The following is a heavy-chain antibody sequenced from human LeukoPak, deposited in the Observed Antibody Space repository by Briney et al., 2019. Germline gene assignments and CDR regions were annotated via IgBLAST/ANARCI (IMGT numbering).Heavy chain of an antibody. V-gene: IGHV4-34*01. J-gene: IGHJ4*02. Sequence: PSETLSLTCAVYGGSFSGYYWSWIRQPPGKGLEWIGEINHSGSTNYNPSLKSRVTISVDTSKNQFSLKPSSVTAADTAVYYCARGGVTGTTAPFDYWGQGTLVTVSS. CDR2: INHSGST. CDR3: ARGGVTGTTAPFDY. D-gene: IGHD1-20*01. CDR1: GGSFSGYY.